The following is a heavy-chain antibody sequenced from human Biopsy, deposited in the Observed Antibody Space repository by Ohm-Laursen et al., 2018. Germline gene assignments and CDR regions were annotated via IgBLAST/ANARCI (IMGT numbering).Heavy chain of an antibody. Sequence: SETLSLTCVVSGGSISNYFWTWIRQPPGKGLEWIGYFRFEDRTSYNSSLKSRVTISADTSKNQFSLRVSSVTAADTAVYYCARDRDRRGWFDPWGQGTLVTVSS. J-gene: IGHJ5*02. V-gene: IGHV4-59*12. CDR3: ARDRDRRGWFDP. D-gene: IGHD1-14*01. CDR2: FRFEDRT. CDR1: GGSISNYF.